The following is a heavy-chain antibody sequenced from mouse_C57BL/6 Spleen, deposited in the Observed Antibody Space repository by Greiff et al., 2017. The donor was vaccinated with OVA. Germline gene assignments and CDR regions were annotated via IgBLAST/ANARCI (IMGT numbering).Heavy chain of an antibody. V-gene: IGHV1-72*01. Sequence: QVQLQQPGAELVKPGASVKLSCKASGYTFTSYWMHWVKQRPGRGLEWIGRIDPNSGGTKYNEKFKSKAKLTVDKPSSTAYMQLSSLTSEDSAVYDGAKGKMAVVDTEAMDYWGQGTSVTVSS. J-gene: IGHJ4*01. D-gene: IGHD1-1*01. CDR3: AKGKMAVVDTEAMDY. CDR1: GYTFTSYW. CDR2: IDPNSGGT.